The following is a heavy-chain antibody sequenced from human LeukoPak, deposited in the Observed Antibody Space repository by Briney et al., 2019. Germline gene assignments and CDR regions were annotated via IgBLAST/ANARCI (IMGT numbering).Heavy chain of an antibody. CDR3: ARALPVYDSSGCVDY. J-gene: IGHJ4*02. Sequence: VASVKVSCKASGYTFTSYGISWVRQAPGQGLEWMGWISAYNGNTNYAQKLQGRVTMTTDTSTSTAYMELRSLRSDDTAVYYCARALPVYDSSGCVDYWGQGTLVTVSS. CDR1: GYTFTSYG. D-gene: IGHD3-22*01. V-gene: IGHV1-18*01. CDR2: ISAYNGNT.